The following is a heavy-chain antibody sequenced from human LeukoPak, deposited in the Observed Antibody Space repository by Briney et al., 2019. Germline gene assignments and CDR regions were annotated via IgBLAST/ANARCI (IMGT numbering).Heavy chain of an antibody. CDR3: ARVGDGYNYHFDY. J-gene: IGHJ4*02. CDR2: IYYSGST. Sequence: PSETLSLTCTVSGGSISSSSYYWGWIRQPPGKGLEWIGSIYYSGSTYYNPSLKSRVTISVDTSKNQFSLKLSSVTAADTAVYYCARVGDGYNYHFDYWGQGTLVTVSS. V-gene: IGHV4-39*07. CDR1: GGSISSSSYY. D-gene: IGHD5-24*01.